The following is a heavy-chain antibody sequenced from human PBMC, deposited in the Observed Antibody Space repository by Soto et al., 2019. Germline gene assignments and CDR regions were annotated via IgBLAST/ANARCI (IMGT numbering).Heavy chain of an antibody. CDR1: GFAVSSKY. D-gene: IGHD2-15*01. V-gene: IGHV3-66*01. CDR3: VRDDVYCGGGRCFGVPMDV. CDR2: FNNVGSI. J-gene: IGHJ6*03. Sequence: EVQLVESGGGVVQPGGSLRLSCAASGFAVSSKYMSWVRQPPGREPEWVALFNNVGSINYSESVKGRFTISRDSSKNPVDLQINHLGAEDPAVYYCVRDDVYCGGGRCFGVPMDVWGKGTTVTVSS.